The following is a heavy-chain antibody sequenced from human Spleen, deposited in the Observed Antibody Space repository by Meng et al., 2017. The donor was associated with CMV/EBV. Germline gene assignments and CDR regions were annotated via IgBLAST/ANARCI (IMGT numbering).Heavy chain of an antibody. CDR3: ARYCAGDCYAPNFDY. D-gene: IGHD2-21*01. CDR2: VYYDGSP. V-gene: IGHV4-31*02. CDR1: GASIDRGGFS. Sequence: GASIDRGGFSWGWIRQPPGKGLEWIGYVYYDGSPYYNPSLQSRVTISLDTPKNHFSLKLSSVTAADTAVYYCARYCAGDCYAPNFDYWGQGALVTVSS. J-gene: IGHJ4*02.